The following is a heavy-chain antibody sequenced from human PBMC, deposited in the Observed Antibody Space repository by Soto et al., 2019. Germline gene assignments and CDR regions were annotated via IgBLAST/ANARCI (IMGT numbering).Heavy chain of an antibody. V-gene: IGHV2-5*02. CDR1: GFSLSTSGVG. Sequence: QITLKESGPTLVKPTQTLTPTCTFSGFSLSTSGVGVGWIRQPPGKALEWLALIYWDDDKRYSPSLKSTLTITKDTSKNQVVLTIANMDPVDTATYYCAHRRFPRGLDYWGQGTLVTVSS. D-gene: IGHD3-10*01. J-gene: IGHJ4*02. CDR2: IYWDDDK. CDR3: AHRRFPRGLDY.